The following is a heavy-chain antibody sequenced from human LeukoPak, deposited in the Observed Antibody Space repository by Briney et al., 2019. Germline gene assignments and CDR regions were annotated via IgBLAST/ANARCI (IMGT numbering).Heavy chain of an antibody. CDR3: ARGRFGSSWYRGWYYYYYMDV. D-gene: IGHD6-13*01. CDR2: IIPIFGTA. V-gene: IGHV1-69*06. CDR1: GGTFSSYA. Sequence: GASVKVSCKASGGTFSSYAISWVRQAPGQGLEWMGGIIPIFGTANYAQKLQGRVTITADRSTSTAYMELSSLRSEDTAVYYCARGRFGSSWYRGWYYYYYMDVWGKGTTVTVSS. J-gene: IGHJ6*03.